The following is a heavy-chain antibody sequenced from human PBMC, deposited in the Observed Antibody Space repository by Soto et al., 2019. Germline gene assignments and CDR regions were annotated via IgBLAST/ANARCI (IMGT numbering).Heavy chain of an antibody. CDR1: GFTFDDYT. V-gene: IGHV3-43*01. CDR2: ISWDGGST. CDR3: AKGRVTMSYSSSWYDVPDY. D-gene: IGHD6-13*01. J-gene: IGHJ4*02. Sequence: EVQLVESGGVVVQPGGSLRLSCAASGFTFDDYTMHWVRLAPGKGLEWVSLISWDGGSTYYADSVKGRFTISRDNRKNSLYLQMNSLRTEDTALYYCAKGRVTMSYSSSWYDVPDYWGQGTLVTVSS.